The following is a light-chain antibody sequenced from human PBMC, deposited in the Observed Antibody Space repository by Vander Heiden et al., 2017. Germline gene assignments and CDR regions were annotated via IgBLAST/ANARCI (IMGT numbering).Light chain of an antibody. V-gene: IGKV1-39*01. CDR1: QTISTY. J-gene: IGKJ1*01. CDR2: AAS. CDR3: QQSYSTPWT. Sequence: DIQMTQSPSSLSASVGDRVTITCRASQTISTYLNWYQQRPGKAPKLLIYAASSLQSGVSSRFSGSGSGTDFTLTINRLQPEDFATYYCQQSYSTPWTFGQGTKVEIK.